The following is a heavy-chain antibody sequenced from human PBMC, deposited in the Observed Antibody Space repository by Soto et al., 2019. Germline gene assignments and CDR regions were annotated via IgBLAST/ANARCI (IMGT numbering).Heavy chain of an antibody. V-gene: IGHV1-18*04. D-gene: IGHD1-26*01. Sequence: QVQLVQSGAEVKKPGASVKVSCKASGYTFTSYGISWVRQAPGQGLEWMGWISAYNGNTNYAQKLQGRVTMTTDTSTSTAYMELRSRRSGDAAVYYCARDRTWGSYWGGYYDYGMDVWGQGTTVTVSS. J-gene: IGHJ6*02. CDR1: GYTFTSYG. CDR3: ARDRTWGSYWGGYYDYGMDV. CDR2: ISAYNGNT.